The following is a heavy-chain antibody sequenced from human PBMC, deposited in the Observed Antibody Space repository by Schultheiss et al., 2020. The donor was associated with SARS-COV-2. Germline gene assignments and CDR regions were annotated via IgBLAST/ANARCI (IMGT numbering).Heavy chain of an antibody. CDR3: ARLDSSSWYVDWFDP. CDR2: ISGSGGST. V-gene: IGHV3-23*01. D-gene: IGHD6-13*01. Sequence: GGSLRLSCAASGFTFSSYAMSWVRQAPGKGLEWVSAISGSGGSTYYADSVKGRFTISRDNAKNSLYLQMNSLRDEDTAVYYCARLDSSSWYVDWFDPWGQGTLVTVSS. CDR1: GFTFSSYA. J-gene: IGHJ5*02.